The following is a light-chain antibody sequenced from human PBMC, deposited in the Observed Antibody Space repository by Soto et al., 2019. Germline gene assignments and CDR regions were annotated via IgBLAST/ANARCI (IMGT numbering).Light chain of an antibody. V-gene: IGKV1-5*03. J-gene: IGKJ1*01. CDR1: QDLDKW. CDR3: QQYSSYWT. Sequence: IVMSQSPSSLSASVGDRVTITCRASQDLDKWLAWYQQKPGKAPKLLIYRSSTLKQGVPSRFSGVGSATDYLLTINDLPPDDFATYYRQQYSSYWTFGQGTMVEIK. CDR2: RSS.